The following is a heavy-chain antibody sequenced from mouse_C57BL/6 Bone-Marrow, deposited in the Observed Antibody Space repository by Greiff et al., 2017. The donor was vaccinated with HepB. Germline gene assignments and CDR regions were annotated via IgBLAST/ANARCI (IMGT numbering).Heavy chain of an antibody. D-gene: IGHD1-1*01. CDR1: GYTFTSYG. J-gene: IGHJ3*01. Sequence: QVQLKQSGAELARPGASVKLSCKASGYTFTSYGISWVKQRTGQGLEWIGEIYPRSGNTYYNEKFKGKATLTADKSSSTAYMELRSLTSEDSAVYFCASPLYYYGSSSWFAYWGQGTLVTVSA. CDR2: IYPRSGNT. V-gene: IGHV1-81*01. CDR3: ASPLYYYGSSSWFAY.